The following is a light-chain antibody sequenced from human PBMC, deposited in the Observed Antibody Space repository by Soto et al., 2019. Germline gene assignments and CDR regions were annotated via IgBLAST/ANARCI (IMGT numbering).Light chain of an antibody. J-gene: IGKJ1*01. CDR1: QSVSSSH. CDR2: AAS. CDR3: QHYGRSPRGT. V-gene: IGKV3-20*01. Sequence: EIVLTQSPGILSLSPGERTTLSCRASQSVSSSHIAWYQQKPGQAPRLLIYAASSRASGIPDRFGGSGSGTDFTLTISRLEPEDLAVYFCQHYGRSPRGTFGQGTKVEIK.